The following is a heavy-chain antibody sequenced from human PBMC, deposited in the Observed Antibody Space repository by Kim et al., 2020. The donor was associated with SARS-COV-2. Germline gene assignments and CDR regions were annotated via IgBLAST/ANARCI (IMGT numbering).Heavy chain of an antibody. Sequence: ASVKVSCKASGYTFTGYYMHWVRQAPGQGLEWMGWINPNSGGTNYAQKFQGWVTMTRDTSISTAYMELSRLRSDDTAVYYCARDVGLRLGELSLEYYYYYGMDVWGQGTTVTVSS. J-gene: IGHJ6*02. CDR1: GYTFTGYY. D-gene: IGHD3-16*02. V-gene: IGHV1-2*04. CDR3: ARDVGLRLGELSLEYYYYYGMDV. CDR2: INPNSGGT.